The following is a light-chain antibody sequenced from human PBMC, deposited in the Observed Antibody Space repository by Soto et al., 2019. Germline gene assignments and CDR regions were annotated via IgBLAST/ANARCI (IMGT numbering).Light chain of an antibody. V-gene: IGLV6-57*04. CDR3: QSYDSSNHDVV. Sequence: FMLTQPHSVSESPGKTVTISCTRSSGSIASNYVQWYQQRPGSAPTTVIYEDNQRPSGVPDRFSGSTDSSSTSASLTIAGLKTEDEADYYCQSYDSSNHDVVFGGGTKLTVL. CDR1: SGSIASNY. J-gene: IGLJ2*01. CDR2: EDN.